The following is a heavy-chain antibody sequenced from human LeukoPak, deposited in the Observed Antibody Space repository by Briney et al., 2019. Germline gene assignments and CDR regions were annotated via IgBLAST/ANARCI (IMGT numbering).Heavy chain of an antibody. Sequence: KPSETLSLTCTVSGGSISSYYWSWIRQPPGKELEWIGYIYYSGSTSYNPSLKSQVTISVDPSKSQFSLRLSSVTAADTAVYYCARVGSSWRYFDYWGQGTLVTVSS. CDR2: IYYSGST. V-gene: IGHV4-59*12. D-gene: IGHD6-13*01. CDR1: GGSISSYY. J-gene: IGHJ4*02. CDR3: ARVGSSWRYFDY.